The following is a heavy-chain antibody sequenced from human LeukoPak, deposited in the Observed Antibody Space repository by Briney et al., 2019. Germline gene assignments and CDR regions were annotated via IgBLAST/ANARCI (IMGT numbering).Heavy chain of an antibody. J-gene: IGHJ4*02. CDR2: IRYDGSNK. CDR3: AKGALERYFDWLSYFDY. Sequence: QPGRSLRLSCAAYGFTFSSYGMHWVRQAPGKGLEWVAFIRYDGSNKYYADSVKGRFTISRDNSKNTLYLQMNSLRAEDTAVYYCAKGALERYFDWLSYFDYWGQGTLVTVSS. D-gene: IGHD3-9*01. CDR1: GFTFSSYG. V-gene: IGHV3-30*02.